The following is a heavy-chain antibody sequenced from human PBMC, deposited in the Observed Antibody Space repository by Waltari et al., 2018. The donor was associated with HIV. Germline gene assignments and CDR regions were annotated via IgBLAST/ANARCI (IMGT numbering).Heavy chain of an antibody. D-gene: IGHD3-10*01. V-gene: IGHV3-48*02. CDR2: ISSSSDTI. CDR3: TRDRTYGPLRYFDY. CDR1: GFTFSNYN. J-gene: IGHJ4*02. Sequence: EVQLVESGGGLVQPGGSLSLSCAASGFTFSNYNFNWVRQAPGSGLEWVSYISSSSDTIYYADSVKGRFTISRDNAKNSLYLQMNSLRDEDTAVYYCTRDRTYGPLRYFDYWGQGTLVTVSS.